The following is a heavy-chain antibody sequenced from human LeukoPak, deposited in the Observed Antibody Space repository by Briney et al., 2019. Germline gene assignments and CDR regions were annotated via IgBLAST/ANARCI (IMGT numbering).Heavy chain of an antibody. J-gene: IGHJ4*02. V-gene: IGHV3-7*04. Sequence: GGSLRPSCAASGFTFSSYWMSWVRQAPGKGLEWVANIKQDGSEKYHVDSVKGRFTISRDNAKNSLYLQMNSLRAEDTAVYYCARGTIAAAGYYYFDYWGQGTQVTVSS. CDR2: IKQDGSEK. D-gene: IGHD6-13*01. CDR3: ARGTIAAAGYYYFDY. CDR1: GFTFSSYW.